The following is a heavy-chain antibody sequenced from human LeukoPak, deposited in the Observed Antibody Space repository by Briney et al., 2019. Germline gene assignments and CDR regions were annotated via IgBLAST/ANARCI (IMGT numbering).Heavy chain of an antibody. J-gene: IGHJ4*02. D-gene: IGHD6-6*01. CDR1: GFTFSSYG. CDR3: AKGQIAALSYYFDY. Sequence: TGGSLRLSCAASGFTFSSYGIHWVRQAPGKGLEWVAVISYDGSNKYYADSVKGRFTISRDNSKNTLYLQMNSLRAEDTAVYYCAKGQIAALSYYFDYWGQGTLVTVSS. V-gene: IGHV3-30*18. CDR2: ISYDGSNK.